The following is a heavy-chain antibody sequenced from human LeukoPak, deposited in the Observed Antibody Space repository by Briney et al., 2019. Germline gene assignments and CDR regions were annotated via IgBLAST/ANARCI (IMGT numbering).Heavy chain of an antibody. J-gene: IGHJ4*02. CDR2: ISSSSSYI. V-gene: IGHV3-21*01. Sequence: GGSLRLSCAASGFTFSSYSMNWVRQAPGKGLEWVSSISSSSSYIYYADSVKGRFTISRDNAKNTLYLQMNSLRAEDTAIYFCARVRSDYSSSSPPDYWGQGTPVTVSS. D-gene: IGHD6-6*01. CDR3: ARVRSDYSSSSPPDY. CDR1: GFTFSSYS.